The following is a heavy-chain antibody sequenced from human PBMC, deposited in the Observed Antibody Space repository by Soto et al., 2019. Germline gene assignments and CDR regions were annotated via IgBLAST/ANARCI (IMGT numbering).Heavy chain of an antibody. D-gene: IGHD1-26*01. CDR2: INHSGGT. Sequence: QVQLQQWGAGLLKPSETLSLTCAVYGGSFSGYYWSWIRQPPVKGLEWIGEINHSGGTNYNPSLKSRVTISVDTSKNQFSLKLGSVTAADTAVFYCARLRWEQPWVFDYWGQGTLVTVSS. J-gene: IGHJ4*02. CDR3: ARLRWEQPWVFDY. CDR1: GGSFSGYY. V-gene: IGHV4-34*02.